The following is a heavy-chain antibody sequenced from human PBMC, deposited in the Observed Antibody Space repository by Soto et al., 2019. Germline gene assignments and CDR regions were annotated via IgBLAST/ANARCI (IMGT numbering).Heavy chain of an antibody. V-gene: IGHV4-59*01. Sequence: QVQLQESGPGLVKPAETLSLTCTVSGGSMSGYYWSWLRQPPGKGLEWIAYIFFSGYTNYNPSLKSRLSISVDTSNNLFSLKVSSVTAADTAFYYCAGGIAPSALDYWGQGTLVAVSS. J-gene: IGHJ4*02. CDR1: GGSMSGYY. CDR2: IFFSGYT. CDR3: AGGIAPSALDY. D-gene: IGHD6-13*01.